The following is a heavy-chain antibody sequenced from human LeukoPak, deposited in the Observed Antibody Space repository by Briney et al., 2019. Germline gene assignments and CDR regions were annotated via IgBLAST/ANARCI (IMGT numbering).Heavy chain of an antibody. CDR3: ARELPPYSSSWGHFDY. Sequence: ASVKVSRKASGYTFTSYGISWVRQAPGQGLEWMGWISAYNGNTNYAQKLQGRVTMTTDTSTSTAYMELRSLRSDDTAVYYCARELPPYSSSWGHFDYWGQGTLVTVSS. CDR1: GYTFTSYG. V-gene: IGHV1-18*01. D-gene: IGHD6-13*01. J-gene: IGHJ4*02. CDR2: ISAYNGNT.